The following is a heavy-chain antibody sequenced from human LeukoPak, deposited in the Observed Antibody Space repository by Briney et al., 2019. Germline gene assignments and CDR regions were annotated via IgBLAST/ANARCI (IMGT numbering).Heavy chain of an antibody. CDR1: GVSISGYF. CDR2: IYYSGGT. D-gene: IGHD4-17*01. J-gene: IGHJ3*02. CDR3: ARQAYGGEAFDI. Sequence: SETLSLTCTVSGVSISGYFWSWIRQPPGKGLEYIAYIYYSGGTDYNPSLKSRVTISVDTSKNKFSLKVNSVTVADTAVYYCARQAYGGEAFDIWGQGTMVTVSS. V-gene: IGHV4-59*08.